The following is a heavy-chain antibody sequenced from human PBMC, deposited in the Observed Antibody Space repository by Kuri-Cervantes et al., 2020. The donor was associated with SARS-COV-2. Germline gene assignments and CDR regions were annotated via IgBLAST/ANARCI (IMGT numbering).Heavy chain of an antibody. V-gene: IGHV3-7*03. CDR3: ATQGYSDFWSGYYTSRAHVDS. CDR1: GFTFSSYW. J-gene: IGHJ4*02. CDR2: IKQDGSEK. Sequence: GGSLRLSCAASGFTFSSYWMSWVRQAPGKGLEWVANIKQDGSEKYYVDPVKGRFTISRDNSRNTLYLQMHSLRAEDTALYYCATQGYSDFWSGYYTSRAHVDSWGQGTLVTVSS. D-gene: IGHD3-3*01.